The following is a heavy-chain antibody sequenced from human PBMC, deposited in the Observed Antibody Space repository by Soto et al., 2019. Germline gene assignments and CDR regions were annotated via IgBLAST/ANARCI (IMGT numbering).Heavy chain of an antibody. Sequence: GSLRLSCAASGFTFSSYAMSWVRQAPGKGLEWVSAISGSGGSTYYADSVKGRFTISRDNSKNTLYLQMNSLRAGDTAVYYCAKDPHYDYVWGSPHWGQGTLVTVS. J-gene: IGHJ4*02. CDR1: GFTFSSYA. D-gene: IGHD3-16*01. CDR2: ISGSGGST. CDR3: AKDPHYDYVWGSPH. V-gene: IGHV3-23*01.